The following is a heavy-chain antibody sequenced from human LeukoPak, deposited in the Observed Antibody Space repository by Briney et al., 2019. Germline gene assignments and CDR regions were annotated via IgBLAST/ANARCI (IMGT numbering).Heavy chain of an antibody. J-gene: IGHJ4*02. V-gene: IGHV4-39*07. CDR1: GGSISSSSYY. CDR2: IYYSGST. CDR3: AREIFGVVIAYFDY. D-gene: IGHD3-3*01. Sequence: SETLSLTRTVSGGSISSSSYYWGWIRQPPGKGLEWIGSIYYSGSTYYNPSLKSRVTISADTSKNQFSLELSSVTAADTAVYYCAREIFGVVIAYFDYWGQGTLVTVSS.